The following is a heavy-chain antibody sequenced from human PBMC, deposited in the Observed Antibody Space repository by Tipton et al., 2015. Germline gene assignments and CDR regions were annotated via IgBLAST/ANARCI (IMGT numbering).Heavy chain of an antibody. J-gene: IGHJ4*02. CDR2: ISTSGSHI. V-gene: IGHV3-11*01. CDR1: EFSFSDYY. Sequence: GSLRLSCTASEFSFSDYYMSWIRQAPGKGLEWVSYISTSGSHIYYADSVKGRFTISRDSAKNSLYLQMNSLRAEDTAVYYCARGYTDFDYWGQGTLVTVSS. D-gene: IGHD5-24*01. CDR3: ARGYTDFDY.